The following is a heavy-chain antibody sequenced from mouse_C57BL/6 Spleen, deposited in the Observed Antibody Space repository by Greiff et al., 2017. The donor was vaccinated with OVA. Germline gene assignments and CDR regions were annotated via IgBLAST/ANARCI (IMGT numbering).Heavy chain of an antibody. J-gene: IGHJ4*01. V-gene: IGHV1-64*01. CDR3: AREAKDYYYAMDY. CDR1: GYTFTSYW. Sequence: QVQLQQPGAELVKPGASVKLSCKASGYTFTSYWMHWVKQRPGQGLEWIGMIHPNSGSTNYNEKFKSKATLTVDKSSSTAYMQLSSLTSEDSAVYYCAREAKDYYYAMDYGGQGTSVTVSS. CDR2: IHPNSGST. D-gene: IGHD1-1*01.